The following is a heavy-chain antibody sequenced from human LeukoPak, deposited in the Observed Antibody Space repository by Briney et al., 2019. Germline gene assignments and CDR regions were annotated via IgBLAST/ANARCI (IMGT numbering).Heavy chain of an antibody. Sequence: ASVKVSCKASGYTFTNYYIHWVRQAPGQGLECMGIINPSGGSTSYAQKFQGRVTMTRDMSTSTVYMELSSLRSEDMAVYYCARGIAVAMSWFDPWGQGTLVTVSS. CDR2: INPSGGST. CDR1: GYTFTNYY. CDR3: ARGIAVAMSWFDP. V-gene: IGHV1-46*01. J-gene: IGHJ5*02. D-gene: IGHD6-19*01.